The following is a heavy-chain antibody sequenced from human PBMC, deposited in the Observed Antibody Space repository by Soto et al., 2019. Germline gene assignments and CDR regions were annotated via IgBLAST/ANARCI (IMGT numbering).Heavy chain of an antibody. CDR3: ARSGGIAYYDNWFDP. CDR2: VSYDGTTK. V-gene: IGHV3-30-3*01. Sequence: PGESLKISCAASGFTFRSYAMHWVRQAPGKGLEWVAFVSYDGTTKNYADSVKGRFTISRDNSKSTLYLQMNSLKIEDTAMYYCARSGGIAYYDNWFDPWGQGTLVTVSS. D-gene: IGHD3-3*01. J-gene: IGHJ5*02. CDR1: GFTFRSYA.